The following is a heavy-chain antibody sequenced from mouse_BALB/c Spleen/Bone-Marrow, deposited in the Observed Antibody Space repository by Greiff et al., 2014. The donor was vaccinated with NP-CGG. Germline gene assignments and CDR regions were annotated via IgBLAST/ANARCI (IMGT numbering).Heavy chain of an antibody. CDR3: AREGWLLRFDY. V-gene: IGHV1-14*01. CDR1: GYTFTAYV. CDR2: INPYNDGT. Sequence: EVQLVESGPELVKPGASVKMSCKASGYTFTAYVMHWVKQKPGQGLEWIGYINPYNDGTNYIEKFKGKATLTSDIPSSTAYMKLSSLTSEDSAVYYCAREGWLLRFDYWGQGTTLTVSS. J-gene: IGHJ2*01. D-gene: IGHD2-3*01.